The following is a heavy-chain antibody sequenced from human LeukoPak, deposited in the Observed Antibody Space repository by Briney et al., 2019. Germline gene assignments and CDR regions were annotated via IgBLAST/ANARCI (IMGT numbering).Heavy chain of an antibody. CDR2: IYYSGST. J-gene: IGHJ5*02. V-gene: IGHV4-59*01. CDR1: GGSISSYY. Sequence: PSQTLSLTCTVSGGSISSYYWSWIRQPPGNGLEWIGYIYYSGSTNYNTSLKSRVTISVDTSKNQFSLKLSSVTAADTAVYYCARDLDYYGSGGEWFDPWGQGALVTVSS. D-gene: IGHD3-10*01. CDR3: ARDLDYYGSGGEWFDP.